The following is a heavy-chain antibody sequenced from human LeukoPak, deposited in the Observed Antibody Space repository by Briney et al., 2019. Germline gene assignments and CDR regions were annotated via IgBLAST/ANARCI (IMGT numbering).Heavy chain of an antibody. J-gene: IGHJ3*02. V-gene: IGHV5-51*01. D-gene: IGHD6-19*01. CDR1: GYTFTSCW. Sequence: GESLKISCKGSGYTFTSCWIGWVRQMPGKGLEWMGIIYVGDSDTRYSPSFQGEVTISADKSISTAYLQWSSLKASDTAMYCCARTDSCNRGWYGAFDIWGQGTMVTVSS. CDR3: ARTDSCNRGWYGAFDI. CDR2: IYVGDSDT.